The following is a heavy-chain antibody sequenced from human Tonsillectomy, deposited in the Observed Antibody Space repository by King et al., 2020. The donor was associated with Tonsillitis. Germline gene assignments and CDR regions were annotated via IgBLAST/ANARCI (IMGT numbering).Heavy chain of an antibody. CDR1: GYSFTSYW. CDR2: LYPGDSNT. V-gene: IGHV5-51*01. J-gene: IGHJ3*02. CDR3: ARYSLSEQWLVRSAFDI. D-gene: IGHD6-19*01. Sequence: QLVQSGAEVKKPGESLKISCKGSGYSFTSYWIGWVRQMPGKGLEWMGILYPGDSNTRYSPAFHGQVPISAYKSISTAYLQWSSLKASDIAMYYCARYSLSEQWLVRSAFDIWGQGTMVTVSS.